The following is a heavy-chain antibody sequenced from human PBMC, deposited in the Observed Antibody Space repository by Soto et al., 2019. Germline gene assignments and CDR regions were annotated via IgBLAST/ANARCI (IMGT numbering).Heavy chain of an antibody. J-gene: IGHJ3*02. Sequence: GGSLRLSCAASRFTFSNYNMNWVRQAPGKGLEWVSYISSSSSTIYYADSVKGRFTISRDNAKNSLYLQMNNLRAEDTAVYYCASQFGLTTSSSAFDIWGQGTMVTVSS. CDR3: ASQFGLTTSSSAFDI. CDR2: ISSSSSTI. D-gene: IGHD4-17*01. CDR1: RFTFSNYN. V-gene: IGHV3-48*01.